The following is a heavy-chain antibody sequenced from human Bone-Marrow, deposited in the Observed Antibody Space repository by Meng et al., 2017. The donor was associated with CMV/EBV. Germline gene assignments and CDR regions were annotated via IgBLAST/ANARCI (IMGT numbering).Heavy chain of an antibody. Sequence: SETLSLTCAVYGGSFSGYYWSWIRQPPGKGLEWIGEINHSGSTNYNPSLKSRVTISVDTSKNQFSLKLSSVTAADTAVYYCARAPMVRGAPFAYWGQGPRVTGAS. J-gene: IGHJ4*02. CDR3: ARAPMVRGAPFAY. V-gene: IGHV4-34*01. CDR2: INHSGST. D-gene: IGHD3-10*01. CDR1: GGSFSGYY.